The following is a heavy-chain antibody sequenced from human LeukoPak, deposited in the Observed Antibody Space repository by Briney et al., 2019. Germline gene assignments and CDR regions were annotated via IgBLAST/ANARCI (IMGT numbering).Heavy chain of an antibody. J-gene: IGHJ4*02. Sequence: SETLSLTCTVSGGSISSSSYYWGWIRQPPGKGLEWIGEINHSGSTNYNPSLKSRVTISVDTSKNQFSLKLSSVTAADTAVYYCARKVVTDFDYWGQGTLVTVSS. CDR2: INHSGST. D-gene: IGHD4-23*01. CDR3: ARKVVTDFDY. CDR1: GGSISSSSYY. V-gene: IGHV4-39*07.